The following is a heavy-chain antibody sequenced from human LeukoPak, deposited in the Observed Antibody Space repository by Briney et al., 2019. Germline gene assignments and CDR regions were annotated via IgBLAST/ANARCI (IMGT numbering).Heavy chain of an antibody. CDR1: GFTFDDYA. V-gene: IGHV3-9*01. Sequence: GRSLRLSCAASGFTFDDYAMHWVRQAPGKGLEWVSGISWNSGSIGYADSVKGRFTISRDNAKNSLYLQMNSLRAEGTALYYCAKDIRIGSWYFFDYWGQGTLVTVSS. CDR2: ISWNSGSI. D-gene: IGHD6-13*01. CDR3: AKDIRIGSWYFFDY. J-gene: IGHJ4*02.